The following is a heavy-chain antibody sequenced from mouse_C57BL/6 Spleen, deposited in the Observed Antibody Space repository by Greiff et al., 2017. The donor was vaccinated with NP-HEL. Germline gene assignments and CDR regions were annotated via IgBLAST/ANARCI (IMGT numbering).Heavy chain of an antibody. D-gene: IGHD4-1*01. J-gene: IGHJ4*01. CDR1: GFTFSSYG. Sequence: EVQLVESGGDLVKPGGSLKLSCAASGFTFSSYGMSWVRQTPDKRLEWVATISSGGSYTYYPDSVKGRFTISRDNAKNTLYLQMSSLKSEDTAMYYCARHLAGTGFYAMDYWGQGTSVTVSS. CDR2: ISSGGSYT. CDR3: ARHLAGTGFYAMDY. V-gene: IGHV5-6*01.